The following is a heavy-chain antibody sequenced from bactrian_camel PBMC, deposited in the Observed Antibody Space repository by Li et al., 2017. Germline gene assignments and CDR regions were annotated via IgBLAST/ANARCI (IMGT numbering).Heavy chain of an antibody. CDR3: ATLSYYGGYECNY. D-gene: IGHD4*01. Sequence: VQLVESGGGLVQPGGSLRLSCAASGFTFSSYSMSWVRQAPGKGLEWVSSIYGYRSNTYYADSVKGRFTISRDNAKNTVYLQTNSLKSEDTALYYCATLSYYGGYECNYWGQGTQVTVS. V-gene: IGHV3-2*01. CDR1: GFTFSSYS. J-gene: IGHJ4*01. CDR2: IYGYRSNT.